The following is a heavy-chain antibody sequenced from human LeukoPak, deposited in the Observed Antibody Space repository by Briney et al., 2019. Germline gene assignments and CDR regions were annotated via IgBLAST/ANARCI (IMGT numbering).Heavy chain of an antibody. CDR2: IYYSGST. J-gene: IGHJ4*02. CDR1: GDSISSYY. Sequence: SETLSLTCSVSGDSISSYYWSWIRQPPGKGLEWIGYIYYSGSTNYNPSLKSRVTISVDTSKNQFSLKLSSVTAADTAVYYCVRASRGSTVTEFDYWGQGTLVTVSS. D-gene: IGHD4-11*01. V-gene: IGHV4-59*01. CDR3: VRASRGSTVTEFDY.